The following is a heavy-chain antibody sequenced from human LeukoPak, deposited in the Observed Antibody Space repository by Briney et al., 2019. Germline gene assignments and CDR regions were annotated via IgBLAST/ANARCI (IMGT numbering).Heavy chain of an antibody. Sequence: SETLSLTCTVSGDFINNYYWSWIRQPPGKGLEWIGFIYYSGTTNYNPSLKSRVTISLDTSKSQFSLKLGSVTAADTAIYYCARQGYYDTSGHYYMDVWNKGTTVTVS. D-gene: IGHD3-22*01. J-gene: IGHJ6*03. CDR3: ARQGYYDTSGHYYMDV. CDR1: GDFINNYY. CDR2: IYYSGTT. V-gene: IGHV4-59*08.